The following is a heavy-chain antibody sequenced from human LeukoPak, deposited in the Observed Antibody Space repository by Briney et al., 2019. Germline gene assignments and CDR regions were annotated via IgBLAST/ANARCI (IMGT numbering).Heavy chain of an antibody. CDR2: INTGSTTM. D-gene: IGHD2-2*01. V-gene: IGHV3-48*04. Sequence: GGSLRLSCAASGFSFSSHSMNWVRQAPGKGLGWLSYINTGSTTMYYADSVRGRFTISRDNAKNSLYLQMNSLRAEDTAVYYCARRGITSCYDYWGQGTLVTVSS. J-gene: IGHJ4*02. CDR3: ARRGITSCYDY. CDR1: GFSFSSHS.